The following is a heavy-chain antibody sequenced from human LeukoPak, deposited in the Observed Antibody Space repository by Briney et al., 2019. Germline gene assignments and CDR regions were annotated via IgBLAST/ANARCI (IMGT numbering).Heavy chain of an antibody. Sequence: GASVKVSCKASGYTFTSYDINWGRQATGQGLGWMGWMNPNSGNKGYARKFQGRVTITRNTSISTAYMELSRLRSDDTAVYYCATYDFWSGYYSYFDYWGQGTLVIVSS. CDR3: ATYDFWSGYYSYFDY. CDR2: MNPNSGNK. J-gene: IGHJ4*02. V-gene: IGHV1-8*03. D-gene: IGHD3-3*01. CDR1: GYTFTSYD.